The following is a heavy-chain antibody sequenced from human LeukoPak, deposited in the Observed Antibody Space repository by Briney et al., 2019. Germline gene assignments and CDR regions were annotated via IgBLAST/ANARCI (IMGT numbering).Heavy chain of an antibody. Sequence: IPSETLSLTCTVSGGSISSGGYYWGWIRQPPGKGLEWIGSIYHSGSTYYNPSLKSRVTISVDTSKNQFSLKLSSVTAADTAVYYCARDEDVVVPAAVNYWGQGTLVTVSS. CDR2: IYHSGST. V-gene: IGHV4-39*07. CDR1: GGSISSGGYY. J-gene: IGHJ4*02. CDR3: ARDEDVVVPAAVNY. D-gene: IGHD2-2*01.